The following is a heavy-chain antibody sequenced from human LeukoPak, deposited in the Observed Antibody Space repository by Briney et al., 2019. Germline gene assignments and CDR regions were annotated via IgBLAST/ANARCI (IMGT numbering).Heavy chain of an antibody. J-gene: IGHJ4*02. CDR3: EGRGVGRSGNYPVFDY. CDR2: IYYSGNT. Sequence: SSETLSLTCTVSGGSISSSSYYWGWIRQPPGKGLEWIGRIYYSGNTYYNPSLNSRVTISVDTSKNQFSLNLSSVTAADTAVYYCEGRGVGRSGNYPVFDYWGQGALVTVSS. D-gene: IGHD1-26*01. V-gene: IGHV4-39*01. CDR1: GGSISSSSYY.